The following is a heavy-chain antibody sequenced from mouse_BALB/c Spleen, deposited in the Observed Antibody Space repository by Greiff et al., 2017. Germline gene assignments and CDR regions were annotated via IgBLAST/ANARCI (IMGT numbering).Heavy chain of an antibody. V-gene: IGHV5-12-1*01. CDR1: GFAFSSYD. Sequence: DVMLVESGGGLVKPGGSLKLSCAASGFAFSSYDMSWVRQTPEKRLEWVAYISSGGGSTYYPDTVKGRFTISRDNAKNTLYLQMSSLKSEDTAMYYCARQDGSSTWFAYWGQGTLVTVSA. CDR2: ISSGGGST. CDR3: ARQDGSSTWFAY. J-gene: IGHJ3*01. D-gene: IGHD1-1*01.